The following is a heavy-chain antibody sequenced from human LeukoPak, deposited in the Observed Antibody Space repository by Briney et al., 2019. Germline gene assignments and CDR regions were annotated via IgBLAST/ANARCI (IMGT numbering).Heavy chain of an antibody. J-gene: IGHJ6*02. CDR2: ISAYNGNT. D-gene: IGHD6-19*01. V-gene: IGHV1-18*01. CDR3: ARDPLSSTWSNYYHAMDV. CDR1: DYSFTSYA. Sequence: ASVKVSCKASDYSFTSYAINWVRQAPGQGLERLGWISAYNGNTNYAQKFQDRVTLTTDASTSTAYLELRSLTSDDTAVYYCARDPLSSTWSNYYHAMDVWGPGTTVTVSS.